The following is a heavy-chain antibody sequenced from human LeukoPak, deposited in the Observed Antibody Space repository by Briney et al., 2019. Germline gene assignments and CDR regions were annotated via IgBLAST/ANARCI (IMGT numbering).Heavy chain of an antibody. Sequence: GGSLRLSCVASGFIFSNYWLSWVRQAPGKALEWVASIKNDGSEKNYVDSVKGRFTISRDNAKNSLYLHMSSLTAEDTAVYYCAKGVYIYGNLFDYWGQGTLVTVSS. CDR3: AKGVYIYGNLFDY. V-gene: IGHV3-7*01. CDR2: IKNDGSEK. CDR1: GFIFSNYW. D-gene: IGHD3-3*02. J-gene: IGHJ4*02.